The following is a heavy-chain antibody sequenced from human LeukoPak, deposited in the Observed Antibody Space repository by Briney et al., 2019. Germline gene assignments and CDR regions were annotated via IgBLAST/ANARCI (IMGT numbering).Heavy chain of an antibody. CDR1: RFTFSSYW. J-gene: IGHJ4*02. V-gene: IGHV3-21*06. CDR3: LRGDRRDY. Sequence: GGSLRLSCAASRFTFSSYWMSWVRQAPGKGLEWVSSIDSSGGYMFYADSVKGRFIISRDNAKDSLYLQMNSLRVEDTAVYYCLRGDRRDYWGQGTLVTVSS. CDR2: IDSSGGYM.